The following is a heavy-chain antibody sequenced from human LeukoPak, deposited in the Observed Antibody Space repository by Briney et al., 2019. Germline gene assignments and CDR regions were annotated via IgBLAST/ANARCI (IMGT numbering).Heavy chain of an antibody. D-gene: IGHD3-16*01. CDR3: ARRGFGGVVLDAFDI. CDR2: IYPDDSDT. Sequence: GESLKISCKGSGYSFTNYWIGWVRQMPGKGLEWMGIIYPDDSDTRYSPSFQGQVTISADKSISTAYLQWSSLKASDTAMFYCARRGFGGVVLDAFDIWGQGTTVTVSS. CDR1: GYSFTNYW. V-gene: IGHV5-51*01. J-gene: IGHJ3*02.